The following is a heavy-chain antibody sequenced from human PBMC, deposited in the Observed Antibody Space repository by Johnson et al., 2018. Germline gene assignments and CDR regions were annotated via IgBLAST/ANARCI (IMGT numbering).Heavy chain of an antibody. Sequence: QVQLVQSGGGVVQPGRSLRLSCAASGFTFSSYGMHWVRQAPGKGLEWVAVISYDGSNKYYADSVKGRFTISRDNSKNTLYLQMNSLRAEDTAVYYCAKDRYNFHYYYYDMDVWGKGTTVTVSS. CDR3: AKDRYNFHYYYYDMDV. J-gene: IGHJ6*03. V-gene: IGHV3-30*18. D-gene: IGHD1-1*01. CDR1: GFTFSSYG. CDR2: ISYDGSNK.